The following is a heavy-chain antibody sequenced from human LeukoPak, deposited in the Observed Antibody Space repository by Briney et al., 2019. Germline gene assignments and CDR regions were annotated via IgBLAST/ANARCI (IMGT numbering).Heavy chain of an antibody. J-gene: IGHJ4*02. V-gene: IGHV1-18*01. CDR2: ISGYNGNT. CDR1: GYTSTSYG. Sequence: ASVKVSCKASGYTSTSYGISWVRQAPGQGLEWMGWISGYNGNTHYAQKLQGRVTMTTDTSASTAYLELRSLRSDDTAVYFCSRDYYDFWTGYSYTLEHWGQGTLVTVSS. D-gene: IGHD3-3*01. CDR3: SRDYYDFWTGYSYTLEH.